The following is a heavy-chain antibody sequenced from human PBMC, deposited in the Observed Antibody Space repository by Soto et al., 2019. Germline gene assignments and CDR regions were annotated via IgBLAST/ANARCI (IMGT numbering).Heavy chain of an antibody. CDR2: ISAYNGNT. Sequence: ASVKGSCQASGFHFTSYGISWVRQAPGQGIEWMGWISAYNGNTNYAQKLQGRVTMTTDTSTSTAYMELRSLRSDDTAVYYCARPTYCSSTSCYVEGAFEIWGQGTMVTVSS. V-gene: IGHV1-18*01. D-gene: IGHD2-2*01. J-gene: IGHJ3*02. CDR1: GFHFTSYG. CDR3: ARPTYCSSTSCYVEGAFEI.